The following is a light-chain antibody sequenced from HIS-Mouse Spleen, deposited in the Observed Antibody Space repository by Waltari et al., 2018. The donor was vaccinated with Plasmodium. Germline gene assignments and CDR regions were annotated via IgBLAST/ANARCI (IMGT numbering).Light chain of an antibody. CDR1: ALPKQY. J-gene: IGLJ2*01. CDR3: QSADSSGTYRV. Sequence: SYELTQPPSVPVSPGQTARITCPGDALPKQYAYWYQQKPGQAPVLVIYKDRERPSGIPERFSGSSSGTTVTLTISGVQAEDEADYYCQSADSSGTYRVFGGGTKLTVL. CDR2: KDR. V-gene: IGLV3-25*03.